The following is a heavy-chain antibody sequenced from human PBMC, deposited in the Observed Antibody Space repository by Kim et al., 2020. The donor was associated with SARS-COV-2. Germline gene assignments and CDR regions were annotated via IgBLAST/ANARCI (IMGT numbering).Heavy chain of an antibody. CDR3: ARDNVRLEHIVVVTAEHAFDY. V-gene: IGHV1-18*04. J-gene: IGHJ4*02. D-gene: IGHD2-21*02. CDR2: ISAYNGNT. CDR1: GYTFTSYG. Sequence: ASVKVSCKASGYTFTSYGISWVRQAPGQGLEWMGWISAYNGNTNYAQKLQGRVTMTTDTSTSTAYMELRSLRSDDTAVYYCARDNVRLEHIVVVTAEHAFDYWGQGTLVTVSS.